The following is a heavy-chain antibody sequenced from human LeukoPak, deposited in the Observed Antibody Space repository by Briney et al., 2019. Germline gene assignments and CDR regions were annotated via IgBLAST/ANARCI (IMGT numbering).Heavy chain of an antibody. CDR1: GFTFSTYW. J-gene: IGHJ4*02. CDR2: IKEDGSEK. Sequence: GGSLRLSCAASGFTFSTYWISWVRQAPGKGLEWVANIKEDGSEKYYGDSVRGRFTISRDNAKNSLYLQMNSLRAEDTAVYYCARDSSGYQWGQGTLVTVSS. V-gene: IGHV3-7*01. CDR3: ARDSSGYQ. D-gene: IGHD3-22*01.